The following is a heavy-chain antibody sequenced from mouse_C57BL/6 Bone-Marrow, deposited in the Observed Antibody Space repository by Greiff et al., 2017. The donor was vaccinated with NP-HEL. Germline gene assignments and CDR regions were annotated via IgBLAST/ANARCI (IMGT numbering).Heavy chain of an antibody. CDR3: TYYGSSYEFAY. Sequence: QVQLQQSGAELVRPGASVTLSCKASGYTFTDYEMHWVKQTPVHGLEWIGAIDPETGGTAYNQKFKGKAILTADKSSSTAYMELRSLTSEDAAVYYCTYYGSSYEFAYWGQGTLVTVAA. J-gene: IGHJ3*01. V-gene: IGHV1-15*01. CDR2: IDPETGGT. D-gene: IGHD1-1*01. CDR1: GYTFTDYE.